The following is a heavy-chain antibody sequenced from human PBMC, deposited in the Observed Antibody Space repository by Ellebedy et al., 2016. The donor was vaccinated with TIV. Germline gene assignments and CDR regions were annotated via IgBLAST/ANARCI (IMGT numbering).Heavy chain of an antibody. J-gene: IGHJ5*02. D-gene: IGHD2-21*02. CDR2: IRSKANSYAT. CDR3: TPAKCGGDCYNIGWFDP. Sequence: GESLKISCAASGFTFSGSAMHWVRQASGKGLEWVGRIRSKANSYATAYAASVKGRFTISRDDSKNTAYLQMNSLKTEDTAVYYCTPAKCGGDCYNIGWFDPWGQGTLVTVSS. V-gene: IGHV3-73*01. CDR1: GFTFSGSA.